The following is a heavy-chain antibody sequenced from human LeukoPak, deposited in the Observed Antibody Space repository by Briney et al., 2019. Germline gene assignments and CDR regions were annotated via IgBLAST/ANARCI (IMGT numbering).Heavy chain of an antibody. Sequence: PGGSLRLSCAASGFTFSSYWMSWVRQAPGKGLEWVANIKQDGSKKYYADSAKGRFTISRDNAKNSLYLQMNSLRAEDTAVYYCARFWDYGDYYFDYWGQGTLVTVSS. CDR3: ARFWDYGDYYFDY. V-gene: IGHV3-7*01. CDR1: GFTFSSYW. D-gene: IGHD4-17*01. J-gene: IGHJ4*02. CDR2: IKQDGSKK.